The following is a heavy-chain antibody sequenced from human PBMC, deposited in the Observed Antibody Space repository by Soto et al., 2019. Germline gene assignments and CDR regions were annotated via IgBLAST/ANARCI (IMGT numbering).Heavy chain of an antibody. Sequence: GESLKISCAASGFTFSSYAMSWVRQAPGKGLEWVSAISGSGGSTYYADSVKGRFTISRDNSKNTLYLQMNSLRAEDTAVYYCAKFSLIVTYRLFPLYYFDYWGQGTLVTVSS. CDR1: GFTFSSYA. V-gene: IGHV3-23*01. CDR3: AKFSLIVTYRLFPLYYFDY. J-gene: IGHJ4*02. D-gene: IGHD2-8*01. CDR2: ISGSGGST.